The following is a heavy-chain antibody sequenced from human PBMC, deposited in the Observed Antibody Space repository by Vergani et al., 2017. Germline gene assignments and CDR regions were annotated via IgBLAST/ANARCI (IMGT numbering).Heavy chain of an antibody. Sequence: VQLLESGGGLVQPGGSLRLSCAASGFTFSSYAISWVRQAPGQGLEWMGRIIPIFGTANYAQKFQGRVTITADESTSTAYMELSSLRSEDTAVYYCARSRTDFWSGKGVWFDPWGQGTLVTVSS. D-gene: IGHD3-3*01. V-gene: IGHV1-69*18. CDR2: IIPIFGTA. CDR3: ARSRTDFWSGKGVWFDP. CDR1: GFTFSSYA. J-gene: IGHJ5*02.